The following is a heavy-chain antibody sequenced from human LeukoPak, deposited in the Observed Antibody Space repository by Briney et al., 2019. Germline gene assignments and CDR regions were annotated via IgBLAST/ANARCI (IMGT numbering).Heavy chain of an antibody. J-gene: IGHJ1*01. Sequence: GGSLRLSCGASGFTFSTYWMSWVRQAPGKGLEWVGNIRQDGGEKNYVGSVKGRFTITRDNGNNSLYLQMNSLRADDTAVYYCMRDLEHWGQGTLVTVSS. CDR3: MRDLEH. V-gene: IGHV3-7*01. CDR2: IRQDGGEK. CDR1: GFTFSTYW.